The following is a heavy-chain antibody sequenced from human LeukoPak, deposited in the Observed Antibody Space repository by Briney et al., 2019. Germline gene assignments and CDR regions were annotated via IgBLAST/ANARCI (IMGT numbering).Heavy chain of an antibody. Sequence: SETLSLTCTVSGGSISSGDYYWSWIRQPPGKGLEWIGYIYYSGSTYYNPSLKSRVTISVDTSKNQFSLKLSSVTAADTAVYYCARVEPGITIFGVVIPDAFDIWGQGTMVTVSS. CDR2: IYYSGST. CDR1: GGSISSGDYY. J-gene: IGHJ3*02. D-gene: IGHD3-3*01. V-gene: IGHV4-30-4*08. CDR3: ARVEPGITIFGVVIPDAFDI.